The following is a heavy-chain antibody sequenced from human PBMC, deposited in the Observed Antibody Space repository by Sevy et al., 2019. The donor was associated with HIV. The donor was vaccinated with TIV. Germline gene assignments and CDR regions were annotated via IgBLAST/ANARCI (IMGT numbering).Heavy chain of an antibody. CDR2: ISGSGGST. J-gene: IGHJ4*02. CDR3: AKLKGSSWYFDY. Sequence: GGSLRLSCAASGFTFSSYAMSWVRQAPGKGLEWVSAISGSGGSTYYADSVKGRFTISRDNSKNTLHLQMNSLRAEDTAVYYCAKLKGSSWYFDYWGQGTLVTVSS. CDR1: GFTFSSYA. D-gene: IGHD6-13*01. V-gene: IGHV3-23*01.